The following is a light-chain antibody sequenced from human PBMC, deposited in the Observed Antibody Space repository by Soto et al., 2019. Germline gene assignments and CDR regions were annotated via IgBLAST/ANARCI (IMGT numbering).Light chain of an antibody. V-gene: IGKV1-39*01. J-gene: IGKJ3*01. Sequence: DIQMTQSPSSLSASVGDRVTITCRAGQSITTYLNWYQHKPGKAPKLLIYAASRLQGGVPSRFSGSGSGTDFTLTITNLQPEDFATYYCQQSSNVFFTFGPGTKLEIK. CDR2: AAS. CDR3: QQSSNVFFT. CDR1: QSITTY.